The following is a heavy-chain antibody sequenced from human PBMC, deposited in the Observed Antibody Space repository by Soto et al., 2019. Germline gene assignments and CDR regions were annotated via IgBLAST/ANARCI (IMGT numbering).Heavy chain of an antibody. CDR3: VRDRDLYRDMFHADL. J-gene: IGHJ4*01. D-gene: IGHD3-10*02. V-gene: IGHV3-48*02. CDR1: GFTFSSYV. Sequence: PGGSLRLSCAASGFTFSSYVINWVRQAPGKGLEWVSYISISSSTRYYADSVRGRFTISADIAENSVILQMNSLRDEDSAVYFCVRDRDLYRDMFHADLWGQGTLVTVS. CDR2: ISISSSTR.